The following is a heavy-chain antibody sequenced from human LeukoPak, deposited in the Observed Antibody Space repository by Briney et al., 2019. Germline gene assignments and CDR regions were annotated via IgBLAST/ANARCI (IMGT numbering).Heavy chain of an antibody. V-gene: IGHV3-30*04. CDR3: ARGSKSYGDYIRSRLYYFDY. J-gene: IGHJ4*02. D-gene: IGHD4-17*01. CDR2: ISYDGSNK. CDR1: GFTFSSYA. Sequence: GGSPRLSCAASGFTFSSYAMHWVRQAPGKGLEWVAVISYDGSNKYYADSVKGRFTISRDNSKNTLYLQMNGLRAEDTAVYYCARGSKSYGDYIRSRLYYFDYWGQGTLVTVSS.